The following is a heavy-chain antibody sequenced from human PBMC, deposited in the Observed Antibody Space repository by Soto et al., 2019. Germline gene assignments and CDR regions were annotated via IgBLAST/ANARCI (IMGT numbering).Heavy chain of an antibody. CDR3: AKGWSVGRDV. Sequence: EVQLLESGGGLVQPGGSLRLSCAASGFTFSSYAMSWVRQAPGKGLEWVSAISGSGGSTYYADSVKGRFTISRDNSKNSQYLQMNCLRAEDTAISYCAKGWSVGRDVWGQGTTVTVSS. D-gene: IGHD3-3*01. CDR2: ISGSGGST. CDR1: GFTFSSYA. V-gene: IGHV3-23*01. J-gene: IGHJ6*02.